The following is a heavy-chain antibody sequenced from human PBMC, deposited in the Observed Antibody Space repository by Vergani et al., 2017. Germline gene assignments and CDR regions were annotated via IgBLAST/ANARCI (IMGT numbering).Heavy chain of an antibody. D-gene: IGHD2-8*02. J-gene: IGHJ4*02. CDR1: EFPVSSYF. CDR3: AIDPSGYCTGDTCRGY. CDR2: IYNAGAT. Sequence: EVQLVQSGGQLVQPGGSLRLSCSASEFPVSSYFMSWVRQAPGKGLEWVSIIYNAGATFYADSVKGRLTISRDTSKKTLYLEMKRLTIEDTALYYCAIDPSGYCTGDTCRGYWGQGTLVTVSS. V-gene: IGHV3-66*02.